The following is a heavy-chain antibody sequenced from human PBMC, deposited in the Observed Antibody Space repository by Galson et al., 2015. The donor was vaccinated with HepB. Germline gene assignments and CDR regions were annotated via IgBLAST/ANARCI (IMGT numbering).Heavy chain of an antibody. CDR3: ARAEGPDILTGTFDY. CDR1: GYTFTSYG. D-gene: IGHD3-9*01. J-gene: IGHJ4*02. Sequence: SVKVSCKASGYTFTSYGISWVRQAPGQGLEWMGWISAYNGNTNYAQKLQGRVTMTTDTSTSTAYMELRSLRSDDTAVYYCARAEGPDILTGTFDYWGQGTLVTVSS. V-gene: IGHV1-18*01. CDR2: ISAYNGNT.